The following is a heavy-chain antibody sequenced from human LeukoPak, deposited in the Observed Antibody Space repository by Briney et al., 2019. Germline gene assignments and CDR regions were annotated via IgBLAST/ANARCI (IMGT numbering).Heavy chain of an antibody. D-gene: IGHD4-17*01. Sequence: SQTLSLTCSVSGGSISSGDYYWSWIRQPPGKGLEWIGYIYHSGRTYYNPSLKSRITISVDTSKNQFSLKLNSVTAADTAVYYCARDRFIYGDYGTHYFDYWGQGTLVTVSS. J-gene: IGHJ4*02. CDR1: GGSISSGDYY. CDR2: IYHSGRT. CDR3: ARDRFIYGDYGTHYFDY. V-gene: IGHV4-30-4*01.